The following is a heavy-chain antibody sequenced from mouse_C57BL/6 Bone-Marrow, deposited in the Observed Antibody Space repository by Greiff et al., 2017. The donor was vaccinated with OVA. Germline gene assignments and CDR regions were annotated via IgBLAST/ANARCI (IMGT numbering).Heavy chain of an antibody. CDR1: GYTFTDYY. Sequence: EVQLQQSGPVLVKPGASVKMSCKASGYTFTDYYMNWVKQSHGKSLEWIGVINPYNGGTSYNQKFKGKATLTVDKSSSTAYMELNSLTSEDSAVYYCARQGTGYFDYWGQGTTLTVSS. CDR3: ARQGTGYFDY. J-gene: IGHJ2*01. V-gene: IGHV1-19*01. CDR2: INPYNGGT. D-gene: IGHD3-3*01.